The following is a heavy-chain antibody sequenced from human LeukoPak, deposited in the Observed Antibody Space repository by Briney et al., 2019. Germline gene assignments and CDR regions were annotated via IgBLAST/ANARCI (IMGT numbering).Heavy chain of an antibody. D-gene: IGHD3-22*01. V-gene: IGHV3-9*01. J-gene: IGHJ4*02. Sequence: GGSLRLSCAASGFTFDDYAVHWVRQAPGKGLEWVSGISWNSGSIGYADSVKGRFTISRDNAKNSLYLQMNSLRAEDTALYYCAKDRFRYYDSSAFDYWGQGTLVTVSS. CDR3: AKDRFRYYDSSAFDY. CDR1: GFTFDDYA. CDR2: ISWNSGSI.